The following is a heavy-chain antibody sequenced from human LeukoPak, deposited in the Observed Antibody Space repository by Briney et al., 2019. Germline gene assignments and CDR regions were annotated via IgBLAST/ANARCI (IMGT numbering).Heavy chain of an antibody. V-gene: IGHV1-69*01. D-gene: IGHD3-22*01. CDR3: ARAGSKNYYDSSGYYD. CDR1: GGTFSSYA. Sequence: SVKVSCKASGGTFSSYAISWVRQAPGQGLEWMGGIIPIFGTANYAQKFQGRVTITADESTSTAYMELSSLRSEDTAVYYCARAGSKNYYDSSGYYDWGQGTLVTVSS. J-gene: IGHJ4*02. CDR2: IIPIFGTA.